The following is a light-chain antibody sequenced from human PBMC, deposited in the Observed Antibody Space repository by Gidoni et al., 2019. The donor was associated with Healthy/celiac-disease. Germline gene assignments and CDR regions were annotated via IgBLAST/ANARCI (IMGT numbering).Light chain of an antibody. CDR3: NSRDSSGNHVV. Sequence: SSELTKDPAVSVALGQTVRITCQGDSHRSYYASWYQQKPGQAPVLVIYGKNNRPSGIPDRFSGSSSGNTASLTITGAQAEDEADYYCNSRDSSGNHVVFGGGTKLTVL. J-gene: IGLJ2*01. CDR1: SHRSYY. CDR2: GKN. V-gene: IGLV3-19*01.